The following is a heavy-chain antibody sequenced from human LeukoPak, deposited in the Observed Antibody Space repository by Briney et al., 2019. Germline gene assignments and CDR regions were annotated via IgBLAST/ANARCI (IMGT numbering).Heavy chain of an antibody. V-gene: IGHV4-59*01. CDR1: GGSIRSYF. Sequence: PSETLSLTCTVSGGSIRSYFWSWIRQPPGKGLEWIGYIFYSGSTYYNPSLKSRVTISVDTSKNQFSLKLTSVTAADTAVYYCAKHDYGGNSAWFDPRGQGTLVTVSS. J-gene: IGHJ5*02. CDR2: IFYSGST. CDR3: AKHDYGGNSAWFDP. D-gene: IGHD4-23*01.